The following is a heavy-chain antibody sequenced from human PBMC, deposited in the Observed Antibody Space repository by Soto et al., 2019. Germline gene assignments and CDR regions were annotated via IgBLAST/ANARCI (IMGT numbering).Heavy chain of an antibody. D-gene: IGHD3-22*01. J-gene: IGHJ3*02. V-gene: IGHV1-2*02. Sequence: GASVKVSCKASGYTFTGYYMHWVRQTPGQGLEWMGWINPNSGGTNYAQKFQCRVTMTRDTSISTAYMELSRLRSDDTAVYYCAREMGLMIVGVITTADAFDIWGQGTMVTVSS. CDR1: GYTFTGYY. CDR3: AREMGLMIVGVITTADAFDI. CDR2: INPNSGGT.